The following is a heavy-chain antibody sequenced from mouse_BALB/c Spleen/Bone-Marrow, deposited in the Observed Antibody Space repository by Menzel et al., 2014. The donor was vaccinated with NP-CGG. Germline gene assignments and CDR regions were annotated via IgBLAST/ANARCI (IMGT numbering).Heavy chain of an antibody. CDR3: ARHHRYAYYFDY. J-gene: IGHJ2*01. Sequence: QVQLQQSGSVLVRPGASMKLSCKTSGYTFTSSWMHWAKQRPGQGLEWIGEIHPNSANTNYNEKFKGKATLTVDTSSSTAYADLSSLTSEDSAVHYCARHHRYAYYFDYWGQGTTLTVSS. CDR2: IHPNSANT. V-gene: IGHV1S130*01. CDR1: GYTFTSSW. D-gene: IGHD2-14*01.